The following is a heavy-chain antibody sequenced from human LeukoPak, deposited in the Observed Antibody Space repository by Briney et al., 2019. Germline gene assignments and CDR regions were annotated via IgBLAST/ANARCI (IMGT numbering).Heavy chain of an antibody. CDR2: IIPIFGTA. CDR3: ARGPAVFGYSSRKNNWFDP. D-gene: IGHD6-13*01. J-gene: IGHJ5*02. CDR1: GGTFSSYA. V-gene: IGHV1-69*06. Sequence: GASVKVSCKASGGTFSSYAISWVRQAPGQGLEWMGGIIPIFGTANYAQKFQGRVTITADKSTSTAYMELSSLRSEDTAVYYCARGPAVFGYSSRKNNWFDPWGQGTLVTVSS.